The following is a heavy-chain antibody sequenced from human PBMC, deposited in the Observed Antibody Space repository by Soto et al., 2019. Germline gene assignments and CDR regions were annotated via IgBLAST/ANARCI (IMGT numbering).Heavy chain of an antibody. CDR2: INHSGST. J-gene: IGHJ4*02. CDR1: GGSFSGYY. Sequence: PSETLSLTCAVYGGSFSGYYWSWIRQPPGKGLEWIGEINHSGSTNYNPSLKSRVTISVDTSKNQFSLKLSSVTAADTAVYYCARGRGYDYGDYRFDYWGQGTLVTVSS. D-gene: IGHD4-17*01. V-gene: IGHV4-34*01. CDR3: ARGRGYDYGDYRFDY.